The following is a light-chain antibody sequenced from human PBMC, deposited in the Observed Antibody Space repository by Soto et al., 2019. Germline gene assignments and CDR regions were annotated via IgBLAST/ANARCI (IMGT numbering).Light chain of an antibody. CDR1: PSVRSN. J-gene: IGKJ5*01. Sequence: ERVITPSPATVSVSAGESATLSCMARPSVRSNLAWYQQKPGQAHRLLIYDASTRATGIPARFSGSGSGTEFILTISRLQSEDFGVYYCQKYNNWPPITVGQGTRLEIK. CDR2: DAS. V-gene: IGKV3D-15*01. CDR3: QKYNNWPPIT.